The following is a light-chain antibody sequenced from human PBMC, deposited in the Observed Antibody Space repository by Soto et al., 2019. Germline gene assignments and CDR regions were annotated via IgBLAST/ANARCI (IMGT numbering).Light chain of an antibody. V-gene: IGLV2-14*01. CDR2: EVS. CDR1: SSDVGAYRY. Sequence: QSALTQPASVSGSPGQSITISCTGTSSDVGAYRYVSWYQQKPGKAPKLMIYEVSYRPSGVSNRFSGSKSGNTASLTISGPQAEDEADYYCNSFTSSDTWVFGGGTKLTVL. CDR3: NSFTSSDTWV. J-gene: IGLJ3*02.